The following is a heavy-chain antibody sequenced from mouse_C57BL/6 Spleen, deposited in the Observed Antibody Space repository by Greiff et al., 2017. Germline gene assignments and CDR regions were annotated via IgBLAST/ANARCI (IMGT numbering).Heavy chain of an antibody. CDR3: ARPNYYGSSHWYFDV. J-gene: IGHJ1*03. CDR2: IHPNGGST. D-gene: IGHD1-1*01. Sequence: QVQLQQPGAELVKPGASVKLSCKASGYTFTSYWMHWVKQRPGQGLEWIGMIHPNGGSTNYNEKFKSKATLTVDKSSSTAYMQLSSLTSEDSAVYYCARPNYYGSSHWYFDVWGTGTTVTVSS. V-gene: IGHV1-64*01. CDR1: GYTFTSYW.